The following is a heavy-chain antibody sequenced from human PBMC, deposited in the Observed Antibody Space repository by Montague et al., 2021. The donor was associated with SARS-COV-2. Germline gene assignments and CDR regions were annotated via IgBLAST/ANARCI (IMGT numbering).Heavy chain of an antibody. CDR2: XXWXXXR. CDR1: GFSLSTSGVG. V-gene: IGHV2-5*02. CDR3: AHLVGYGWGSYTDY. J-gene: IGHJ4*02. Sequence: PALVKPTQTLTLTCTFSGFSLSTSGVGVGWIRQPPGKALEWLAXXXWXXXRRXSPSLKSRLTITKDTSKNQVVLTMTNMDPADTATYYCAHLVGYGWGSYTDYWGQGTLVTVSS. D-gene: IGHD3-10*01.